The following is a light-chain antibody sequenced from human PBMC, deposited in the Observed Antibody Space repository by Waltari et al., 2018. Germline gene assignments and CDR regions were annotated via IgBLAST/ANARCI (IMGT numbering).Light chain of an antibody. J-gene: IGLJ1*01. Sequence: SYVLTQPPSVSVAPGQTARITCDGNKIGSKNVHWYQQKPGQDPVLVVYDDGDRPSGIPERFSGSNSGNTATLTISRVDAGDEADYYCQVWDSGSDHYVFGTVTKVTVL. V-gene: IGLV3-21*02. CDR3: QVWDSGSDHYV. CDR2: DDG. CDR1: KIGSKN.